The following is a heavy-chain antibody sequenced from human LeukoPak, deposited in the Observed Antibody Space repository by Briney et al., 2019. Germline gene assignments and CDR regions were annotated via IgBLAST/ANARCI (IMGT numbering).Heavy chain of an antibody. CDR3: ARHLANVRWGVNPRWFDP. CDR2: IYSNGRT. V-gene: IGHV3-66*04. Sequence: GGSLRLSCAASGFTVSSNFMSWVRQAPGKGLEWVSVIYSNGRTTYADSVKGRFIISRDNSKNTLNLQMNSLRDEDTAVYYCARHLANVRWGVNPRWFDPWGQGTLVTVSS. D-gene: IGHD3-10*02. CDR1: GFTVSSNF. J-gene: IGHJ5*02.